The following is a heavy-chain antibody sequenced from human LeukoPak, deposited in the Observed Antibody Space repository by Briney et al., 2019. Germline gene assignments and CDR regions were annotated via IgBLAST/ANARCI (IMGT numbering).Heavy chain of an antibody. CDR3: ARGLGGSGSYFLTFDY. CDR2: ISVYNGNT. D-gene: IGHD1-26*01. Sequence: ASVKVSCKASGYSFSNYGISWVRQAPGQGLEWMGWISVYNGNTKYAQKVQGRVTMTTDTSTSTAYMELRSLRSDDTAVYYCARGLGGSGSYFLTFDYWGQGTLVTVSS. CDR1: GYSFSNYG. J-gene: IGHJ4*02. V-gene: IGHV1-18*01.